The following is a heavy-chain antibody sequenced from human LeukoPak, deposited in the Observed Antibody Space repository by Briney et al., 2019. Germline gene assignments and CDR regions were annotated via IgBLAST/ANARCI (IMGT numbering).Heavy chain of an antibody. CDR1: GYTFTGYY. J-gene: IGHJ4*02. CDR2: INPNSGGT. D-gene: IGHD1-26*01. V-gene: IGHV1-2*02. Sequence: GASVKVSCKASGYTFTGYYMHWVRQAPGQGLEWMGWINPNSGGTNYAQKFQGRVTMTRDTSISTAYMELSRLRSDDTAVYYCAREGTPSGSHFDYWGQGTLVTVSS. CDR3: AREGTPSGSHFDY.